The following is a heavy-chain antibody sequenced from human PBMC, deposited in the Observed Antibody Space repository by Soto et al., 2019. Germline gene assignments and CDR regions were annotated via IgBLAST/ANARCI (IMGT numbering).Heavy chain of an antibody. CDR3: ARGRSYYGSGTYAPNSHWFDA. D-gene: IGHD3-10*01. CDR2: INDSGST. J-gene: IGHJ5*02. Sequence: SLTCAVYGESFSGHFWSWIRQSPGKGLEWIGEINDSGSTNKNPSLKSRVSISVDTSKNHFSLNLRSLTAADTAVYYCARGRSYYGSGTYAPNSHWFDAWGQGTLVTVSS. V-gene: IGHV4-34*01. CDR1: GESFSGHF.